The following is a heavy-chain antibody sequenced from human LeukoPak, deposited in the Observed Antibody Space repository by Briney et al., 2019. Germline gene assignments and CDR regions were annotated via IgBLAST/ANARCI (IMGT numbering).Heavy chain of an antibody. Sequence: RRASVKVSCKASGGTFSSYAISWVRQAPGQGLEWMGGIIPIFGTTNYAQKFQGRVTITADESTSTAYMELSSLRSEDTAVYYCATALLSRESNGSYSRRGMDVWGQGTTVTVSS. J-gene: IGHJ6*02. V-gene: IGHV1-69*01. CDR2: IIPIFGTT. CDR1: GGTFSSYA. CDR3: ATALLSRESNGSYSRRGMDV. D-gene: IGHD3-22*01.